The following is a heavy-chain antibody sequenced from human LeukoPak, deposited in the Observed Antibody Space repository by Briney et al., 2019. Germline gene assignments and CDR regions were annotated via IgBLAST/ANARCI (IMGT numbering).Heavy chain of an antibody. CDR3: ARVEFDWLLAGYFDY. D-gene: IGHD3-9*01. J-gene: IGHJ4*02. Sequence: PSETLSLTCAVYGGSFSGYYWSWIRQPPGKGLEWIGEINHSGSTNYNPSLKSRVTISVDTSKNQFSLKLSSVTAADTAVYYCARVEFDWLLAGYFDYWGQGTLVTVS. CDR1: GGSFSGYY. CDR2: INHSGST. V-gene: IGHV4-34*01.